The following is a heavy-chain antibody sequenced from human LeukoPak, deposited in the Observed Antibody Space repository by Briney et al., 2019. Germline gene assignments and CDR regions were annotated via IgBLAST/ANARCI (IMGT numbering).Heavy chain of an antibody. CDR1: GFMFGDYA. CDR2: ISSSSDYI. Sequence: PGGSLRLSCTASGFMFGDYAMSRFRQAPGKGLEWDSSISSSSDYIYYADSMKGRFTISRDNAKSSLYLQMNSLRAEDTAVYFCARALPNIDYDFWGQGTLVTVSS. J-gene: IGHJ4*02. CDR3: ARALPNIDYDF. D-gene: IGHD2/OR15-2a*01. V-gene: IGHV3-21*01.